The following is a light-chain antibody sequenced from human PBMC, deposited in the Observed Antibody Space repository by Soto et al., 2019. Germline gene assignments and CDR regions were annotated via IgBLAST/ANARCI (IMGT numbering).Light chain of an antibody. CDR2: AAS. V-gene: IGKV1-9*01. Sequence: DIQLTHSPSFLSASVGYRVTISFRSSQGISSYLAWYQQKPGKAPKLLIYAASTLQSGVPSRFSGSGSGTEFTLTISSLQPEDFATYYCQQLNSYPLFGPGTKVDI. CDR1: QGISSY. J-gene: IGKJ3*01. CDR3: QQLNSYPL.